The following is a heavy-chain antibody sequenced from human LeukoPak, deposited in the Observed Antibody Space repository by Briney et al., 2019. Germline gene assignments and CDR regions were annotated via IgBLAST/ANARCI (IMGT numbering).Heavy chain of an antibody. D-gene: IGHD3-22*01. CDR1: GFTISTYS. CDR2: ISSSSSYI. CDR3: ARVYYYDSSGYLGY. Sequence: GGSLRLSCAASGFTISTYSMDWVRQAPGKGLEWVSSISSSSSYIYYADSVRGRFTISRDNAKNSLYLQMNSLRAEDTAVYYCARVYYYDSSGYLGYWGQGTLVTVSS. V-gene: IGHV3-21*01. J-gene: IGHJ4*02.